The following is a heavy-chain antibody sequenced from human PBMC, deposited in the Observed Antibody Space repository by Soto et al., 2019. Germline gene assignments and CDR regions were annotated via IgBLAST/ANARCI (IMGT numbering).Heavy chain of an antibody. CDR2: IKQDGSEK. D-gene: IGHD1-1*01. CDR1: GFTFSSYW. CDR3: ARGTGWFDP. V-gene: IGHV3-7*01. Sequence: GSLILSCAASGFTFSSYWMSWVRQAPGKGLEWVANIKQDGSEKYYVDSEKVSFTISRDNAKDSLYLQMNSLRAEDTAVYYCARGTGWFDPWGQGTLVTVSS. J-gene: IGHJ5*02.